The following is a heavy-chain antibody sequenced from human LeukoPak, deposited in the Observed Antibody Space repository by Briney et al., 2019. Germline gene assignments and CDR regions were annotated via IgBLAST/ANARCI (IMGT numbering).Heavy chain of an antibody. CDR2: ISSGGSTI. CDR3: ARVHTYNSGFYYSYYMDV. D-gene: IGHD1-14*01. CDR1: GFTFSDYY. V-gene: IGHV3-11*04. J-gene: IGHJ6*03. Sequence: GGSLRLSCAASGFTFSDYYMTWIRQAPGKGLEWVSYISSGGSTIDYADSVKGRFTISRDNTKNSLYLQMNSLRAEDTAVYYCARVHTYNSGFYYSYYMDVWGKGTTVTVSS.